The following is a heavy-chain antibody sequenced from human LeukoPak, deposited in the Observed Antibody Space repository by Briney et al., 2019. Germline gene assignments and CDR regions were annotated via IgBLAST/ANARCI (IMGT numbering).Heavy chain of an antibody. CDR3: ARDIVRGEDAFDI. J-gene: IGHJ3*02. D-gene: IGHD3-10*01. CDR2: INHSGSS. V-gene: IGHV4-38-2*02. Sequence: SETLSLTCTVSGYSISSGYYWGWIRQSPGKGLEWIGIINHSGSSSYNPSLKSRVTISVDTSKNQFSLKLSSVTATDTAVYYCARDIVRGEDAFDIWGQGTMVTVSS. CDR1: GYSISSGYY.